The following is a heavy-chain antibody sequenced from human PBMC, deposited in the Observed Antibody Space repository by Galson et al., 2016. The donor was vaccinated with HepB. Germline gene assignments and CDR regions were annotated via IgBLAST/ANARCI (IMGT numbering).Heavy chain of an antibody. CDR2: ISSSGSDI. V-gene: IGHV3-48*01. CDR3: VRDKHYYDKSGRGDY. Sequence: SLRLSCAASGFTFTGSSMNWVRQAPGKGLEWISFISSSGSDINYADSVKGRFTISRDNAENTLYLQMNSLRADDTALYYCVRDKHYYDKSGRGDYWGQGTLVTVSS. CDR1: GFTFTGSS. J-gene: IGHJ4*02. D-gene: IGHD3-22*01.